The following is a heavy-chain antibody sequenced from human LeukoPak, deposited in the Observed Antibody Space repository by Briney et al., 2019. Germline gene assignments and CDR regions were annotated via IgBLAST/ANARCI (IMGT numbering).Heavy chain of an antibody. V-gene: IGHV1-3*01. J-gene: IGHJ5*02. CDR1: GYTFTTYA. Sequence: ASVKVSCKASGYTFTTYAIHWVRQAPGRSLEWMRRINAGNGDAKYSQNSHDRITITRDTSASTVYMELTSLRSEDTAVHYCGKSAPSGFDPWGQGTLVTVSS. CDR3: GKSAPSGFDP. CDR2: INAGNGDA.